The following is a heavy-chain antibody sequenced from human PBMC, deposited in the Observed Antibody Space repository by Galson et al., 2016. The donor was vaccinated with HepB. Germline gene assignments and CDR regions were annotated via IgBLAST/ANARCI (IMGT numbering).Heavy chain of an antibody. CDR2: IYSGGAT. CDR3: ARDPGRIAAAGHFDS. V-gene: IGHV3-53*01. Sequence: SLRLSCAGSGFIVSSHYMNWVRQAPGKGLEWVAIIYSGGATYYADSVKGRFTISRDNPKNNLYLQMTSLRAEDTAVYYWARDPGRIAAAGHFDSWGQGTLVTVSS. J-gene: IGHJ5*01. CDR1: GFIVSSHY. D-gene: IGHD6-13*01.